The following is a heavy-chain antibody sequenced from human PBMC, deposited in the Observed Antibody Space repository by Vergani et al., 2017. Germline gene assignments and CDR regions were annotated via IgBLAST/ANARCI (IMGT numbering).Heavy chain of an antibody. CDR2: IIPIFGTA. CDR3: ARDGYSSASARLSGFDY. V-gene: IGHV1-69*01. J-gene: IGHJ4*02. CDR1: GGTFSSYA. D-gene: IGHD6-6*01. Sequence: QVQLVQSGAEVKKPGSSVKVSCKASGGTFSSYAISWVRQAPGQGLEWMGGIIPIFGTANYAQKFQGRVTITADESTSTAYMELSSLRSEDTAVYYCARDGYSSASARLSGFDYWGQGTLVTVSS.